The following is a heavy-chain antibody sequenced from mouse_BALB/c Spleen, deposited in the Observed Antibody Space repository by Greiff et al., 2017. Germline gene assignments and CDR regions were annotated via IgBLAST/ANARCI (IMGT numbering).Heavy chain of an antibody. D-gene: IGHD2-4*01. Sequence: QVQLKHSGAELVRPGTSVKVSCKASGYAFTNYLIEWVKQRPGQGLEWIGVINPGSGGTNYNEKFKGKATLTADKSSSTAYMQLSSLTSDDSAVYFCARSDYNWYFDVWGAGTTVTVSS. CDR1: GYAFTNYL. CDR2: INPGSGGT. J-gene: IGHJ1*01. CDR3: ARSDYNWYFDV. V-gene: IGHV1-54*01.